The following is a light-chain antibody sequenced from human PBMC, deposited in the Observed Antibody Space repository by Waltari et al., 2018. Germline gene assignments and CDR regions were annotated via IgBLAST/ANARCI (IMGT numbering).Light chain of an antibody. Sequence: QSALTQPPSVSGSPGQSVSISCTDTSGDVGFYNRVSWYQQSPGTAPKLMVYEGNNRPPGVPERFFGSNSGNTASLTISGLQAEDEADYFCSLYTSSSTYVFGTGTKVTVL. CDR3: SLYTSSSTYV. CDR1: SGDVGFYNR. J-gene: IGLJ1*01. CDR2: EGN. V-gene: IGLV2-18*01.